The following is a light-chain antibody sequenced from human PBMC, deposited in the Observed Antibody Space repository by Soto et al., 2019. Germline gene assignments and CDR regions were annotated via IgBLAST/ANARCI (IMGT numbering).Light chain of an antibody. CDR1: QSVYSN. CDR3: QQYNNWLT. Sequence: EIVFTQSPASLSVSPGERGTLSCRASQSVYSNLAWYQQKPGQAPRLIIYDASTRATGIPARFSGSGSGTEFTLTISSLQSEGFAVYYCQQYNNWLTFGGGTKV. V-gene: IGKV3-15*01. CDR2: DAS. J-gene: IGKJ4*01.